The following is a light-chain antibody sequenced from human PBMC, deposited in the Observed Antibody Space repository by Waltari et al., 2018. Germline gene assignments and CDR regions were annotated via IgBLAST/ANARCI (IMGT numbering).Light chain of an antibody. Sequence: DIVMTQSPDSLAVSLGERATIKCKSSQSVLYSSNNRNYLTWYKQKPGQPPKLLIYWASTRESGVPDRFSGSGSGTDFTLTISSLQAEDVAVYYCQQYYSTPTFGQGTKVEIK. J-gene: IGKJ1*01. V-gene: IGKV4-1*01. CDR2: WAS. CDR3: QQYYSTPT. CDR1: QSVLYSSNNRNY.